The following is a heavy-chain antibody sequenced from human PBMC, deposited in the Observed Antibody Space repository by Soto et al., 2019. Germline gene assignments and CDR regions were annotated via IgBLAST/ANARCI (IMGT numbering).Heavy chain of an antibody. CDR3: ARGDLVGAMYYFDY. Sequence: QVQLQQWGAGLLKPSETLSLTCAVYGGSFSGYYWSWIRQPPGKGLEWIGEINHSGSTNYNPSLKSRVTIFVDPVKDQFSLKLSSVTAADTAVYYCARGDLVGAMYYFDYWGQGTLVTVSS. CDR1: GGSFSGYY. V-gene: IGHV4-34*01. D-gene: IGHD1-26*01. CDR2: INHSGST. J-gene: IGHJ4*02.